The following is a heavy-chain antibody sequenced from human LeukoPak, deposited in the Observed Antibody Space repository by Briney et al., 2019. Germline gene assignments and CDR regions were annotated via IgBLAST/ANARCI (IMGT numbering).Heavy chain of an antibody. Sequence: SVKVSCKASGDTFSMYTFSWVRQAPGQGLEWMGRIIPIPDIANYPQKFQGRVTITADESTSTAYMELSSLRSEDTAVYYCARDMCIGDCSSTSCRHYDFWCNHEAAFDIWGQGTMVTVSS. V-gene: IGHV1-69*04. CDR2: IIPIPDIA. CDR3: ARDMCIGDCSSTSCRHYDFWCNHEAAFDI. J-gene: IGHJ3*02. D-gene: IGHD2-2*01. CDR1: GDTFSMYT.